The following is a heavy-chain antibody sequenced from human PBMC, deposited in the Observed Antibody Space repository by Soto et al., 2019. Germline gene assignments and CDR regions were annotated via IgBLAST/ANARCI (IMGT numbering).Heavy chain of an antibody. CDR2: IYYSGST. CDR3: ARGNYDFWSGYYYGMDV. V-gene: IGHV4-61*01. Sequence: SETLSLTCTVSGGSVSSGSYYWSWIRQPPGKGLEWIGYIYYSGSTNYNPSLKSLVTISVDTSKNQFSLKLSSVTAADTAVYYCARGNYDFWSGYYYGMDVWGQGTTVTVSS. CDR1: GGSVSSGSYY. D-gene: IGHD3-3*01. J-gene: IGHJ6*02.